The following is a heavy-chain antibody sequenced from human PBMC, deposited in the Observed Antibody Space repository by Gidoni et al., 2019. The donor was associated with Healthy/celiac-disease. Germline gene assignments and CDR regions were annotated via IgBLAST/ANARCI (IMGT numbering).Heavy chain of an antibody. V-gene: IGHV4-39*01. J-gene: IGHJ4*02. CDR3: ANDDSSGFYDY. Sequence: QLQLQESGPGLVTPSETLSLTFTVSGCSISSSSYYWGWIRPPPGKGLEWIGSIDYSGSTDYRKSRKSRVTISVETSKNQFSLKMSSGTAADTAVYYWANDDSSGFYDYWGQGTLVTVSS. D-gene: IGHD3-22*01. CDR1: GCSISSSSYY. CDR2: IDYSGST.